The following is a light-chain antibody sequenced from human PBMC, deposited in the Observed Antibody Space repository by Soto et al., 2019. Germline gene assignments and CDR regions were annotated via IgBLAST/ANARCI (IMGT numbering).Light chain of an antibody. V-gene: IGKV3-20*01. CDR1: QTVSTNY. Sequence: EIVFTQSPGTLSLYTGERATLSCRASQTVSTNYLAWYQQKPGQAPRLLIYGASKRATGIPDRFSGSGSGTDFTLTISRLEPEDFAVYCCQQYGSSPRTFGQGTKVDIK. CDR3: QQYGSSPRT. CDR2: GAS. J-gene: IGKJ1*01.